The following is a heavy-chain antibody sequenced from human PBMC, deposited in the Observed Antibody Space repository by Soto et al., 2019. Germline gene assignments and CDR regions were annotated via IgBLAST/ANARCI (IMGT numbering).Heavy chain of an antibody. Sequence: GGSLRLSCAVSGFIFSRYSMNWVRQAPGKGLEWVSSIGTSGSYIYDTDSVKGRFTISRDNTKDSLYLQMNSLRAEDTAIYYCARHVVDRGVHSWGQGTLVTVSS. V-gene: IGHV3-21*01. CDR1: GFIFSRYS. D-gene: IGHD2-8*01. CDR2: IGTSGSYI. CDR3: ARHVVDRGVHS. J-gene: IGHJ5*02.